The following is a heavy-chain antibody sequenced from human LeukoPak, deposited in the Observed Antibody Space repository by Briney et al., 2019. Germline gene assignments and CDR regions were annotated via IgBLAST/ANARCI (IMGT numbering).Heavy chain of an antibody. D-gene: IGHD3-3*01. Sequence: SETLSLTCSVSGGSISTYYWSWIRQPPGKGLEWIGYISYSGNANYNASLETRATISVDTSKNLFSLRLSSVTAADTAVYYCGRHQSGSTYAYWGQGILVTVSS. CDR2: ISYSGNA. CDR1: GGSISTYY. V-gene: IGHV4-59*08. J-gene: IGHJ4*02. CDR3: GRHQSGSTYAY.